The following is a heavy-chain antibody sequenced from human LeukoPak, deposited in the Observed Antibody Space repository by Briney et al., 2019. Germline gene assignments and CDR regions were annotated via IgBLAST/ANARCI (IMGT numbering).Heavy chain of an antibody. V-gene: IGHV3-21*01. J-gene: IGHJ3*02. Sequence: GGSLRPSCAASGFTFSSYSMNWVRQAPGKGLEWVSSISSSSSYIYYADSVKGRFTISRDNAKNSLYLQMNSLRAEDTAVYYCAKSNGYGLVDIWGQGTMVTVSS. CDR2: ISSSSSYI. CDR1: GFTFSSYS. CDR3: AKSNGYGLVDI. D-gene: IGHD3-10*01.